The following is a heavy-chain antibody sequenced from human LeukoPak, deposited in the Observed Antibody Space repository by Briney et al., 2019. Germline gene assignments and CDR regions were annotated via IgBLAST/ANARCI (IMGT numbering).Heavy chain of an antibody. CDR1: GASISSYY. CDR2: IHTSGST. J-gene: IGHJ4*02. D-gene: IGHD3-22*01. Sequence: SETLSLTCTVSGASISSYYWSWIRQPAGKGLEWIGRIHTSGSTNYNPSLKSRVTMSVDTSKNQFSLKLSSVTAADTAVYYCARGGYYYDSTSYYSLDYWGQGTLVTVSS. V-gene: IGHV4-4*07. CDR3: ARGGYYYDSTSYYSLDY.